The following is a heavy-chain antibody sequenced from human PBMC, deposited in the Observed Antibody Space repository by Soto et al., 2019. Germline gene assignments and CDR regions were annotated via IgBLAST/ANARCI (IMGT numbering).Heavy chain of an antibody. D-gene: IGHD6-13*01. CDR2: IYYSGST. J-gene: IGHJ6*02. CDR1: GGSISSYY. V-gene: IGHV4-59*01. Sequence: QVQLQESGPGLVKPSETLSLTYTVSGGSISSYYWSWIRQPPGKGLEWIGYIYYSGSTNYNPSLKSRVTISVDTSKNQFSLKLSSVTAADTAVYYCASSNIAAAGFYYYGMDVWGRGTTVTVSS. CDR3: ASSNIAAAGFYYYGMDV.